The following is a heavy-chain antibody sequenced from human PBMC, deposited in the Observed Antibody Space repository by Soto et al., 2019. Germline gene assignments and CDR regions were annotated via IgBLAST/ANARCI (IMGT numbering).Heavy chain of an antibody. CDR1: GGSISSSSCY. CDR2: IYYSGST. CDR3: ARLTVEDGDGYYYYGLDV. V-gene: IGHV4-39*01. Sequence: QLQLQESGPGLVKPSETLSLTCTVSGGSISSSSCYWGWIRQPPGKGLEWIGSIYYSGSTYYNPSLKSQVTISVDTSKNQFSLKLSSVTAADTAVYYCARLTVEDGDGYYYYGLDVWGQGTTVTVSS. J-gene: IGHJ6*02. D-gene: IGHD2-21*02.